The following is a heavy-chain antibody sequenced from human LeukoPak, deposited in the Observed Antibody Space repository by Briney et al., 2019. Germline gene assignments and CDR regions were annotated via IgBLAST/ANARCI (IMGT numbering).Heavy chain of an antibody. Sequence: SETLSLTCTVSGGSISSYYWSWIRQPPGKGLEWIGYIYYSGSTNYNPSLKSRVTISVDTSKNQFSLKLSSVTAADTAVYYCARVAVATYNFDYWGQGTLVTVTS. CDR1: GGSISSYY. CDR3: ARVAVATYNFDY. V-gene: IGHV4-59*08. J-gene: IGHJ4*02. D-gene: IGHD5-12*01. CDR2: IYYSGST.